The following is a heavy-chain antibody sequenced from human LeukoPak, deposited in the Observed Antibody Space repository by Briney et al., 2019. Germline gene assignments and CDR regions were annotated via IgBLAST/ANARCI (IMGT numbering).Heavy chain of an antibody. Sequence: PSESLSLTCTVSGDSITISSYYWGWIRQPPGKGLEWIGSIYYSGNTYYNPSLKSRVTISVDTSKHQFSLNLSSVTAADTAIYFCARGLLYSGSFARNWFDSWGQGTLVTVSS. J-gene: IGHJ5*01. CDR3: ARGLLYSGSFARNWFDS. D-gene: IGHD1-26*01. CDR2: IYYSGNT. V-gene: IGHV4-39*01. CDR1: GDSITISSYY.